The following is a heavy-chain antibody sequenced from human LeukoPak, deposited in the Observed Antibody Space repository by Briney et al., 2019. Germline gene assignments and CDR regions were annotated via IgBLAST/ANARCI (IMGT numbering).Heavy chain of an antibody. V-gene: IGHV4-4*02. D-gene: IGHD3-22*01. CDR2: VHPSEGT. J-gene: IGHJ4*02. CDR1: GGSVSHSNW. Sequence: SGTLSLTCAVSGGSVSHSNWWTWVRQSLGKGLEWIGEVHPSEGTNYNPSLKSRVTISLDKSKNQFSLELNSVTAADTAIYYCGTYYDRSGYKLDYWGQGTLVTVSS. CDR3: GTYYDRSGYKLDY.